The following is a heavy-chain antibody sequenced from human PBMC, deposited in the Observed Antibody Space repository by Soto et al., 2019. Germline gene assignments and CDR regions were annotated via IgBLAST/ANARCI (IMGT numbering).Heavy chain of an antibody. V-gene: IGHV3-11*01. Sequence: PGGSLRLSCAASGFTFSDYDMSWIRPAPGKGLEWVSYISSSGNTIYYADSVKGRFTISRDNAKNSLYLQMNSLRAEDTAVYYCARRPDCSGGSCASHWGQGTLVTVSS. J-gene: IGHJ4*02. CDR3: ARRPDCSGGSCASH. CDR2: ISSSGNTI. CDR1: GFTFSDYD. D-gene: IGHD2-15*01.